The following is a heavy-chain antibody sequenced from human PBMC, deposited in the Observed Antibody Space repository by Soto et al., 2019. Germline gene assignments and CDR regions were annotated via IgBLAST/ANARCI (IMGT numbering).Heavy chain of an antibody. J-gene: IGHJ4*02. CDR3: AREDERNNTWYVFDY. CDR1: GGTFSTYT. Sequence: QVQLVQSGAEVKKPGSSVKVSCKASGGTFSTYTISWVRQAPGQGLEWMGRIIPILGIANYAQKFQGRVTVSVDGSKXTAYMELSSLRSEDTAVYYCAREDERNNTWYVFDYWGQGTLVTVSS. V-gene: IGHV1-69*08. D-gene: IGHD6-13*01. CDR2: IIPILGIA.